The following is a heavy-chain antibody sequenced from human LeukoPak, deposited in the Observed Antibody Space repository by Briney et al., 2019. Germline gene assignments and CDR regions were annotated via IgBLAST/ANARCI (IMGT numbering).Heavy chain of an antibody. V-gene: IGHV3-23*01. CDR2: ISGSGGST. J-gene: IGHJ4*02. Sequence: GGSLRLSCAASGFTFSSYAMSWVRQAPGKGLEWVSAISGSGGSTYYADSVKGRFTISRDNSKNTLYLQMNNLRAEDTAVYYCAKDLGTEVGATTLFDYWGQGTLVTVSS. CDR1: GFTFSSYA. D-gene: IGHD1-26*01. CDR3: AKDLGTEVGATTLFDY.